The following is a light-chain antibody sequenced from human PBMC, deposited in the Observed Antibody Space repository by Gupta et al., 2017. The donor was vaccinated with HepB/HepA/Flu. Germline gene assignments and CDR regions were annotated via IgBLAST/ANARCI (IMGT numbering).Light chain of an antibody. CDR3: AAWDDSLNAVV. J-gene: IGLJ2*01. Sequence: SGSRPNSGSNKVYWFQQPGGTAPKLLIYRSNQRPSGVPDRFSGSKSGTSASLAIRGLRSDDEAAYYCAAWDDSLNAVVFGGGTKLTVL. CDR2: RSN. V-gene: IGLV1-47*01. CDR1: RPNSGSNK.